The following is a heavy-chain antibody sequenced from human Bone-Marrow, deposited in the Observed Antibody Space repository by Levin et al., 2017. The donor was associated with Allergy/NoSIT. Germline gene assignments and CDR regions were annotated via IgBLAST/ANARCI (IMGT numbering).Heavy chain of an antibody. CDR1: GFTFSDHY. CDR2: SRNKANSYTT. D-gene: IGHD3-10*01. J-gene: IGHJ4*02. Sequence: QAGGSLRLSCTVSGFTFSDHYMDWVRQAPGKGLEWVGRSRNKANSYTTEYAASVKGRFTISRDDSKNSLYLQMNSLKTEDTAVYYCTRIGYSGAGNYYSPDYWGQGTLVTVSS. V-gene: IGHV3-72*01. CDR3: TRIGYSGAGNYYSPDY.